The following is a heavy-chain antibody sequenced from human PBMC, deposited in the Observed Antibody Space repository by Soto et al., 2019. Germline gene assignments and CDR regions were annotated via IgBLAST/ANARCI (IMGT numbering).Heavy chain of an antibody. V-gene: IGHV4-31*03. D-gene: IGHD5-18*01. Sequence: QVQLQESGPGLVKPSQTLSLTCTVSGGSISSGGHYWSWIRQHPEKGLEWIGYIQNTGNTYYNPSLKSRVIMSLDTSKNQFSLKLRSVTAADTAVYYCARDEERGGYSYGTFDYWGQGTLVTVSS. CDR2: IQNTGNT. CDR1: GGSISSGGHY. J-gene: IGHJ4*02. CDR3: ARDEERGGYSYGTFDY.